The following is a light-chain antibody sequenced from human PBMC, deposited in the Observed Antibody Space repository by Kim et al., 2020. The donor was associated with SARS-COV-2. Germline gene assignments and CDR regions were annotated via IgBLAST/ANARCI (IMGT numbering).Light chain of an antibody. CDR3: QAWDSSTAV. CDR1: KLGDKY. Sequence: SVSPGQTARITCSGDKLGDKYACWYQQKPGQSPVLVIYQDSKRPSGIPERFSGSNSGNTATLPISGTQAMDEADYYCQAWDSSTAVFGGGTQLTVL. CDR2: QDS. V-gene: IGLV3-1*01. J-gene: IGLJ3*02.